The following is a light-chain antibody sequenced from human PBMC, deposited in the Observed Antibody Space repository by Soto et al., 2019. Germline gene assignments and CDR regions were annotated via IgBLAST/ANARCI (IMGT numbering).Light chain of an antibody. Sequence: EIVMTHSPATLSVSPWERATLSCRASQSVSSNLAWYQQKPGQAPRLLIYGASTRATGIPARFSGSGSGTEFTLTISSLQSEDFAVYYCQQYNNWPITFGQGTKV. CDR1: QSVSSN. V-gene: IGKV3-15*01. CDR2: GAS. J-gene: IGKJ1*01. CDR3: QQYNNWPIT.